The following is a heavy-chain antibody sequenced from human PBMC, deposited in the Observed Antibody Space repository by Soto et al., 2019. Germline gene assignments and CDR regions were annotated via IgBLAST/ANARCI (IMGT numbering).Heavy chain of an antibody. D-gene: IGHD6-19*01. CDR1: GLTVSSNY. CDR2: IYSGGST. V-gene: IGHV3-53*01. Sequence: PGGSLRLSCAASGLTVSSNYMSWVRQAPGKGLEWVSVIYSGGSTYYADSVKGRFTISRDNSKNTLYLQMNSLRAEDTAVYYCARDRRIAVAGTPLAGHYYGMDVWGQGTTVTV. CDR3: ARDRRIAVAGTPLAGHYYGMDV. J-gene: IGHJ6*02.